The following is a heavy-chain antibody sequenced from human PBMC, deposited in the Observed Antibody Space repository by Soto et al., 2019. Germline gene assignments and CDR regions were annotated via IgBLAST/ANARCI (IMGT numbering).Heavy chain of an antibody. CDR3: ARGYSYKNVFDY. V-gene: IGHV3-7*02. CDR1: GFTFTNYW. Sequence: GGSLRLSCAASGFTFTNYWMTWVRQAPGKGLEWVANIKQDGSAKHYADSVKGRFTISRDNSKNTLYLQMNSLRAEDTAVYYCARGYSYKNVFDYWGQGTLVTVSS. CDR2: IKQDGSAK. D-gene: IGHD5-18*01. J-gene: IGHJ4*02.